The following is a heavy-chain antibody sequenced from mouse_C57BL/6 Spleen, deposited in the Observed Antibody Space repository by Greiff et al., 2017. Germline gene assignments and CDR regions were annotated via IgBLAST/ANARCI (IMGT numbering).Heavy chain of an antibody. CDR1: GYTFTDYE. D-gene: IGHD2-1*01. CDR2: IDPETGGT. CDR3: TRSWGGNYLRVYAMDY. J-gene: IGHJ4*01. V-gene: IGHV1-15*01. Sequence: QVHVKQSGAELVRPGASVTLSCKASGYTFTDYEMHWVKQTPVHGLEWIGAIDPETGGTAYNQKFKGKAILTADKSSSTAYMELRSLTSEDSAVYYCTRSWGGNYLRVYAMDYWGQGTSVTVSS.